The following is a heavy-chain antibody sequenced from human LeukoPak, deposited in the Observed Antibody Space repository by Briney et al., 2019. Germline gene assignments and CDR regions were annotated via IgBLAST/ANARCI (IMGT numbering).Heavy chain of an antibody. V-gene: IGHV1-8*01. CDR2: MNPNSGNT. Sequence: VSVKVSCKASGYTFTSYDINWVRQATGQGLEWMGWMNPNSGNTGYAQKFQGRVTMTRNTSISTTYMELSSLRSEDTAVYYCARRSSPPYNWFDPWGQGTLVTVSS. CDR1: GYTFTSYD. J-gene: IGHJ5*02. CDR3: ARRSSPPYNWFDP. D-gene: IGHD6-6*01.